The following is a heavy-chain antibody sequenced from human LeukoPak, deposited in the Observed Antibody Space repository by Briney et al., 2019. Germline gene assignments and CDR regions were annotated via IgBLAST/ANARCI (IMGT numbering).Heavy chain of an antibody. J-gene: IGHJ1*01. V-gene: IGHV3-48*02. D-gene: IGHD1-26*01. Sequence: PRGSLRLSCAASGFTFSSYSMNWVRQAPGKGLEWVSYISSSSSTIYYADSVKGRFTISRDNAKNSLYLQMNSLRDEDTAVYYCASSVVGATIRLYFQHWGQGTLVTVSS. CDR1: GFTFSSYS. CDR3: ASSVVGATIRLYFQH. CDR2: ISSSSSTI.